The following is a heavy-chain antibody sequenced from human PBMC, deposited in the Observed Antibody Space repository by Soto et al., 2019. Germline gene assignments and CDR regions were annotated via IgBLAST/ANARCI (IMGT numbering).Heavy chain of an antibody. CDR3: ARGTSDYNWFDP. CDR2: IYYSGST. V-gene: IGHV4-31*03. CDR1: GGSISSGGYY. Sequence: SETLSLTCTVSGGSISSGGYYWSWIRQHPGKGLEWIGYIYYSGSTYYNPSPKSRVTISVDTSKNQFSLKLSSVTAADTAVYYCARGTSDYNWFDPWGQGTLVTVSS. J-gene: IGHJ5*02.